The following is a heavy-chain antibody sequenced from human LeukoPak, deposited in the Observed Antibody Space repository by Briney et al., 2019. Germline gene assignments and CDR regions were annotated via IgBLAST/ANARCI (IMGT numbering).Heavy chain of an antibody. CDR2: ISGSGGTT. J-gene: IGHJ4*02. D-gene: IGHD2-21*02. CDR1: GFTFSSYA. V-gene: IGHV3-23*01. Sequence: GGSLRLSCAASGFTFSSYALSWVRQAPGKGLQWVSGISGSGGTTYYADSVKGRFTISRDNSKNTLYLQMNSLRAEDTAVYYCAKDRLLSYFDYWGQGTLVTVSS. CDR3: AKDRLLSYFDY.